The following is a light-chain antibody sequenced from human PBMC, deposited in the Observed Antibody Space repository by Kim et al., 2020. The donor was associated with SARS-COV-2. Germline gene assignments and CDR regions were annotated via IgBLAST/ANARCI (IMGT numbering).Light chain of an antibody. CDR2: QDS. J-gene: IGLJ1*01. CDR1: KLGDKY. V-gene: IGLV3-1*01. Sequence: YELTQPPSVSVSPGQTASITCSGDKLGDKYACWYQQKPGQSPVLVIYQDSKRPSGIPERFSGSNSGNTATLTISGTQAMDEADYYCQAWDSSTGVFGPG. CDR3: QAWDSSTGV.